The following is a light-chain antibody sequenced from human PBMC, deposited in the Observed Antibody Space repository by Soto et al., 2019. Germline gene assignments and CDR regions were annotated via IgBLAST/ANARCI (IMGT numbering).Light chain of an antibody. Sequence: QSVLTQPASVSGSPGQSITISCTGTSSDVGGYNYVSWYQQHPCKAPKLMIYDVSNRPSGVSNRFSGSKSGNTASLTISGLQAEDEADYYCSSYTSSSPVFGGGTKLTV. J-gene: IGLJ2*01. V-gene: IGLV2-14*01. CDR1: SSDVGGYNY. CDR3: SSYTSSSPV. CDR2: DVS.